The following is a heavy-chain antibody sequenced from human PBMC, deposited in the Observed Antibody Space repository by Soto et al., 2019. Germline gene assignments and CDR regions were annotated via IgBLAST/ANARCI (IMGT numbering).Heavy chain of an antibody. CDR2: VSGSGEVT. CDR3: ARSEMTYNWND. J-gene: IGHJ4*02. Sequence: EVQLLESGGDLVQPGGSLRLACVASGFTFRGDAMSWVRQAPGKGLEWVSSVSGSGEVTHYADSVKGRFTISRDNSKNMLYLHMESLRVDDTAVYYCARSEMTYNWNDWGQGTLVTVSS. CDR1: GFTFRGDA. D-gene: IGHD1-20*01. V-gene: IGHV3-23*01.